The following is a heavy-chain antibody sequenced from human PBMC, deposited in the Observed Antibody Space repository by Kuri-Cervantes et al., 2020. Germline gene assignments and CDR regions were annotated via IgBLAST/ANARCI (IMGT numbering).Heavy chain of an antibody. D-gene: IGHD5-18*01. J-gene: IGHJ4*02. CDR3: ARGPWIQLWLLFDY. Sequence: SETLSLTCTVSGGSISNYYWSWIRQPPGKGLEWIGYIYYSGSTNYNPSLKSRVTISVDTSKNQFSLKLSSVTAADTAVYYCARGPWIQLWLLFDYWGQGTLVTVSS. CDR2: IYYSGST. CDR1: GGSISNYY. V-gene: IGHV4-59*08.